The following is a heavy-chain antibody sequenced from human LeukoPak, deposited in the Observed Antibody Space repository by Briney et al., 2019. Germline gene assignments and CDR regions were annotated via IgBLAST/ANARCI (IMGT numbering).Heavy chain of an antibody. CDR2: IYYSGNS. Sequence: PSETLSLTCTVSGGSISGYYWSWIRQPPGKGLEWIGYIYYSGNSNYNPSLKSRVTISVDTSKNQFSLKLSSVTAADAAVYYCATANKRYFDWLLTSYAMDVWGQGTTVTVSS. D-gene: IGHD3-9*01. CDR1: GGSISGYY. V-gene: IGHV4-59*12. CDR3: ATANKRYFDWLLTSYAMDV. J-gene: IGHJ6*02.